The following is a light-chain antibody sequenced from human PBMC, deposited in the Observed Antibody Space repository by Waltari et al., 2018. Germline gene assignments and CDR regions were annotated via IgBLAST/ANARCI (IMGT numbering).Light chain of an antibody. J-gene: IGLJ3*02. Sequence: QSVLTQPPSVSEAPRQRVTIPCSGSSSTIGSNAVNWYQQLPGKAPKLLIYYDDLLPSGVSVRFSGSKSGTSASLAISGLQSEDEAHYYCATWDDSLSGVVFGGGTKLTVL. CDR2: YDD. V-gene: IGLV1-36*01. CDR3: ATWDDSLSGVV. CDR1: SSTIGSNA.